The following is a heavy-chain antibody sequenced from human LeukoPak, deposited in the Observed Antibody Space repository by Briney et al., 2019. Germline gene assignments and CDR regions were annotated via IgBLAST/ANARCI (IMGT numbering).Heavy chain of an antibody. Sequence: GGSLRLSCAASGFTFSGSVLLWVRQASGRGLEWVGRIRSKANSYATAYAASVKGRFTISRDDSKNTAYLQMNSLKTEDTAVYYCTRATTGNAFDIWGQGTMVTVSS. CDR2: IRSKANSYAT. V-gene: IGHV3-73*01. CDR3: TRATTGNAFDI. J-gene: IGHJ3*02. CDR1: GFTFSGSV. D-gene: IGHD1-26*01.